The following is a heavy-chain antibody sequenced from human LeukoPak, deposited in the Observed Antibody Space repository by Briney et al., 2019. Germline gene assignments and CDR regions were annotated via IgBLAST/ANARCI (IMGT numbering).Heavy chain of an antibody. V-gene: IGHV6-1*01. CDR2: TYYRSKWHN. CDR1: GDSVSRDGAA. Sequence: SQTLSLTCAISGDSVSRDGAAWTWIRQSPSRGLEWLGRTYYRSKWHNEYAVSVRGRMAISPDTSKNQFSLHPSSVTPEDTAVYFCARDTLAAADSWGQGALVTVSS. CDR3: ARDTLAAADS. J-gene: IGHJ4*02. D-gene: IGHD6-25*01.